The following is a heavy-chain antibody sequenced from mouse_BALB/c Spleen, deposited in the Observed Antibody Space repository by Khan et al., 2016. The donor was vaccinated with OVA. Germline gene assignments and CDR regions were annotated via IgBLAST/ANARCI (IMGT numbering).Heavy chain of an antibody. CDR3: AREWAAWFPY. J-gene: IGHJ3*01. Sequence: QVQLQQSGAELARPGASVTLSYKASGYTFTDYSINWMRQRTGQGLEWIGEIYPGSDNTYYNEKFKGKATLTADKSSSTAYMQLSSLTSEDSAVYFCAREWAAWFPYWGQGTLVTVSA. V-gene: IGHV1-77*01. CDR1: GYTFTDYS. CDR2: IYPGSDNT.